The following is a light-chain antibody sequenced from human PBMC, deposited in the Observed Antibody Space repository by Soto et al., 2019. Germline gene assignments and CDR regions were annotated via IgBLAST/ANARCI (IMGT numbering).Light chain of an antibody. CDR3: LHHNTSPWT. J-gene: IGKJ1*01. Sequence: DIQMTQSPSSLSASVGDRVTITCRPSQGMRNDLAWYQQRPGKAPKRLIYAAPSMESGVPSRSSGSGSGTDLTLTISSLQPEDFATYCCLHHNTSPWTLGQGTKVEIK. CDR2: AAP. V-gene: IGKV1-17*01. CDR1: QGMRND.